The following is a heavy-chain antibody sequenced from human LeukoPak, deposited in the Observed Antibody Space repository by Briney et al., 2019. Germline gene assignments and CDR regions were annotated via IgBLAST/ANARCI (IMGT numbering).Heavy chain of an antibody. CDR3: ARDGHKNVLRFLDDLSWFDP. D-gene: IGHD3-3*01. CDR2: ISAYNGNT. V-gene: IGHV1-18*01. J-gene: IGHJ5*02. CDR1: GYTFTSYG. Sequence: GASVKVSCKASGYTFTSYGISWVRQAPGQGLEWMGWISAYNGNTNYAQKLQGRVTMTTDTSTSTAYMELRSLRSDDTAVYYCARDGHKNVLRFLDDLSWFDPWGQGTLVTVSS.